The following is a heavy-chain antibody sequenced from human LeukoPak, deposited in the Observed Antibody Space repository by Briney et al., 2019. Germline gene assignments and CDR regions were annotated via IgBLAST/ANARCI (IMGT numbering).Heavy chain of an antibody. CDR3: ARLRGDSGSYYRWFDP. J-gene: IGHJ5*02. Sequence: SETLSLTCTVSGGSISSSSYYWGWIRQPPGKGLEWIGSISYSGSTYYNPSLKSRVTISVDTSKNQFSLKLSSVTAADTAVYYCARLRGDSGSYYRWFDPWGQGTLVTVSS. D-gene: IGHD1-26*01. V-gene: IGHV4-39*01. CDR2: ISYSGST. CDR1: GGSISSSSYY.